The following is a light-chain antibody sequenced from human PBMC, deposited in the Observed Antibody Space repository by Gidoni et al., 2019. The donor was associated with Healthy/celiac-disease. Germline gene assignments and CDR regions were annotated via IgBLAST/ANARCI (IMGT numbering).Light chain of an antibody. CDR3: QSYDSSLSGFHVV. CDR2: GNS. V-gene: IGLV1-40*01. Sequence: QSVLTQPPSVSGAPGQRVTISCPGSSSNIGAGYDVHWYQQLPGTAPKLLIYGNSNRPSGVPDRFSGSKSGTSASLAITGLQAEDEADYYCQSYDSSLSGFHVVFGGGTKLTVL. J-gene: IGLJ2*01. CDR1: SSNIGAGYD.